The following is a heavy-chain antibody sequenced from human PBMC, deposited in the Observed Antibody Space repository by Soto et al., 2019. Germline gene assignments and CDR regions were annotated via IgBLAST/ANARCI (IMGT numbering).Heavy chain of an antibody. V-gene: IGHV1-18*01. CDR2: ISTYNGNT. CDR3: ARYRSCGGSRSYGDRC. CDR1: GYSFTSYG. D-gene: IGHD2-21*01. J-gene: IGHJ4*02. Sequence: QVQLVQSGAEVKHPGASVKVSCKASGYSFTSYGISWVRQAPGQGLEWMGWISTYNGNTNFAQKLQDRFTITTDPSTSTAYMELRSLRSDDTAVYYCARYRSCGGSRSYGDRCWGQGTLVSVSS.